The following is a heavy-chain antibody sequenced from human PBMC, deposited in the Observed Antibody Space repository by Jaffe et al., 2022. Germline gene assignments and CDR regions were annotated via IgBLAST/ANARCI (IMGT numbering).Heavy chain of an antibody. D-gene: IGHD2-2*01. CDR1: GFTFSSYS. Sequence: EVQLVESGGGLVKPGGSLRLSCAASGFTFSSYSMNWVRQAPGKGLEWVSSISSSSSYIYYADSVKGRFTISRDNAKNSLYLQMNSLRAEDTAVYYCARDNGWGYCSSTSCPIDYWGQGTLVTVSS. V-gene: IGHV3-21*01. J-gene: IGHJ4*02. CDR3: ARDNGWGYCSSTSCPIDY. CDR2: ISSSSSYI.